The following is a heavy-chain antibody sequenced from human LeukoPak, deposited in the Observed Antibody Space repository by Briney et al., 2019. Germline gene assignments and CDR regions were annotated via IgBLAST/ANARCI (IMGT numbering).Heavy chain of an antibody. CDR1: GYTFTGYY. D-gene: IGHD6-13*01. Sequence: ASVKVSCKASGYTFTGYYMHWVRQAPGQRLEWMGWINPNSGGTNYAQKFQGRVTMTRDTSISTAYMELSRLRSDDTAVYYCAGSAAGMSYDWFDPWGQGTLVTVSS. CDR2: INPNSGGT. V-gene: IGHV1-2*02. J-gene: IGHJ5*02. CDR3: AGSAAGMSYDWFDP.